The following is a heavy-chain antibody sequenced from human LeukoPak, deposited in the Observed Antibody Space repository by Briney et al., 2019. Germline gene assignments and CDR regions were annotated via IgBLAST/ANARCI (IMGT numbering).Heavy chain of an antibody. J-gene: IGHJ4*02. CDR2: ISGSGGST. CDR3: AKHYYGSGSFMVDY. D-gene: IGHD3-10*01. CDR1: GFTFSSYG. Sequence: PGGSLRLSCAAPGFTFSSYGMSWVRQAPGKGLEWVSAISGSGGSTYYADSVKGRFTISRDNSKNTLYLQMNSLRAEDTAVYYCAKHYYGSGSFMVDYWGQGTLVTVSS. V-gene: IGHV3-23*01.